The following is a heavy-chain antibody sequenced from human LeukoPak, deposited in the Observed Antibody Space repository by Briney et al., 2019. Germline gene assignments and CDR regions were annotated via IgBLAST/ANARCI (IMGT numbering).Heavy chain of an antibody. CDR1: GFTFSSYA. CDR2: ISGSGGST. V-gene: IGHV3-23*01. J-gene: IGHJ4*02. D-gene: IGHD4-17*01. Sequence: GGSLRLSCAASGFTFSSYAMSWVRQAPGKGLEWVSAISGSGGSTYYADSVKGRFTISRDNSKNTQNTLYLQMNSLRAEDTAVYYCAKLGTYGDYYFDYWGQGTLVTVSS. CDR3: AKLGTYGDYYFDY.